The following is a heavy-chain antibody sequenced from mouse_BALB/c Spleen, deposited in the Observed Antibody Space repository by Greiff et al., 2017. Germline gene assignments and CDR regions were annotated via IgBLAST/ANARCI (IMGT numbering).Heavy chain of an antibody. J-gene: IGHJ4*01. D-gene: IGHD3-1*01. CDR3: ASSGYVLYAMDY. CDR1: GFNIKDYY. CDR2: IDPENGDT. V-gene: IGHV14-4*02. Sequence: VQLQQSGAELVRSGASVKLSCTASGFNIKDYYMHWVKQRPEQGLEWIGWIDPENGDTEYAPKFQGKATMTADTSSNTAYLQLSSLTSEDTAVYYCASSGYVLYAMDYWGQGTSVTVSS.